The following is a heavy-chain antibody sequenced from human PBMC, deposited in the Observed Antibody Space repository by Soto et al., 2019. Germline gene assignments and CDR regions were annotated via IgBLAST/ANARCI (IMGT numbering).Heavy chain of an antibody. Sequence: EVQLVESGGGLVKPGGSLRLSCAASGFTFSNAWMNWVRQAPGKGLEWVGRIKSKTDGGTTDYAAPGKGRITISRDDSKNTLYLQMHSVATEDTAVYYCTTDIPTVRFWEWLPEGYWGQGTLVTVSS. D-gene: IGHD3-3*01. V-gene: IGHV3-15*07. J-gene: IGHJ4*02. CDR1: GFTFSNAW. CDR2: IKSKTDGGTT. CDR3: TTDIPTVRFWEWLPEGY.